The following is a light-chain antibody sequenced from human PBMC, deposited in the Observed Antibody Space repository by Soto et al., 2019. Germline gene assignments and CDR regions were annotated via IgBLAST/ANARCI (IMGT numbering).Light chain of an antibody. CDR2: EGS. CDR1: SSNIGGNT. J-gene: IGLJ1*01. CDR3: CSYAGSSTPYV. Sequence: QSVLTQSPSASGTPGQRVTISCSGSSSNIGGNTVNWYQQLPGKAPKLMIYEGSKRPSGVSNRFSGSKSGNTASLTISGLQAEDEADYYCCSYAGSSTPYVFGTGTKVTVL. V-gene: IGLV2-23*01.